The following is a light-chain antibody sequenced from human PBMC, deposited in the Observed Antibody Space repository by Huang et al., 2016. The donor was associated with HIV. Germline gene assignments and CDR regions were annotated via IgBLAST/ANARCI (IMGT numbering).Light chain of an antibody. J-gene: IGKJ4*01. CDR1: QKWNTD. CDR2: GAS. CDR3: QQYNNWPPLT. V-gene: IGKV3-15*01. Sequence: EAVMTQSPAMLCVAQGERATITCRASQKWNTDLAGYKQNPGQVPRLLIYGASTRATGIPARFSGSGSEAEFTLTISRLQSEDFAIYYCQQYNNWPPLTFGGGTKVEIK.